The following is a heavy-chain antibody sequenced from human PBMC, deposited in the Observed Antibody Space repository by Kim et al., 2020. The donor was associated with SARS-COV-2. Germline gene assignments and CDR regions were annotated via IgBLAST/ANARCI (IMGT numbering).Heavy chain of an antibody. CDR1: GYSFFSSG. Sequence: ASVKVSCKTSGYSFFSSGITWVRQAPGQGLEWMGWISSYNGNTDSAQKFQGRVTLTTDTSTNTAYMELRSLRSDDTAVYYCARGPGGRVPQFLDNWGQGTVVTVSS. J-gene: IGHJ4*02. CDR2: ISSYNGNT. V-gene: IGHV1-18*01. D-gene: IGHD3-16*01. CDR3: ARGPGGRVPQFLDN.